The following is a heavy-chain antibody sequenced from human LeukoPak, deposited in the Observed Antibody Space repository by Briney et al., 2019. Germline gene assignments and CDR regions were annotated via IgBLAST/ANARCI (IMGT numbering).Heavy chain of an antibody. CDR2: INHSGST. Sequence: PSETLSLTCAVYGGSFSGYYWSWIRQPPGKGLEWIGEINHSGSTNYNPSLKSRVTISVDTSKNQFSLKLSSVTAADTAVYYCARGPLYYDYVWGSYRERYDAFDIWGQGTMVTVSS. CDR3: ARGPLYYDYVWGSYRERYDAFDI. J-gene: IGHJ3*02. V-gene: IGHV4-34*01. CDR1: GGSFSGYY. D-gene: IGHD3-16*02.